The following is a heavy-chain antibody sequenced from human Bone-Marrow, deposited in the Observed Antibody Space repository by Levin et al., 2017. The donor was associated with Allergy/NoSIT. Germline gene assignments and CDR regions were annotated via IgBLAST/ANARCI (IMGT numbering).Heavy chain of an antibody. Sequence: ASVKVSCKASGYTFTSYDINWVRQATGQGLEWMGWMNPNSGNTGYAQKFQGRVTMTRNTSISTAYMELSSLRSEDTAVYYCARGVLRYFDWLLYDNWFDPWGQGTLVTVSS. V-gene: IGHV1-8*01. D-gene: IGHD3-9*01. CDR2: MNPNSGNT. CDR1: GYTFTSYD. J-gene: IGHJ5*02. CDR3: ARGVLRYFDWLLYDNWFDP.